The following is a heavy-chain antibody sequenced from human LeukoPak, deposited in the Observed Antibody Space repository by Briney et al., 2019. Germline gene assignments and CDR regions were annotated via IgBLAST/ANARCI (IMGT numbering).Heavy chain of an antibody. D-gene: IGHD3-16*02. CDR2: TSSSGRTT. CDR1: GFTFSSYA. CDR3: AKRDSDLSAEGPLDY. V-gene: IGHV3-23*01. J-gene: IGHJ4*02. Sequence: GGSLRLSCAASGFTFSSYAMSWVRQAPGKGLEWVAATSSSGRTTYYADSVKGRFTFSRDNSKSTLYLQMNSLRAEDTAVYYCAKRDSDLSAEGPLDYWGQGTLVTVPS.